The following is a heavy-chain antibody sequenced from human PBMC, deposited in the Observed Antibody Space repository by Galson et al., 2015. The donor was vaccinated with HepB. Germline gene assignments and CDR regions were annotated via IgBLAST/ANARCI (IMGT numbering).Heavy chain of an antibody. Sequence: SLRLSCAASGFMFSSYAMSWVRQAPGKGPEWVANINEDGSEKYYVDSVKGRFTISRGNAKNSLYLQMNSLRAEDTAVYYCAREPEGRITIFGVERRDAFDIWGQGTMVTVSS. CDR3: AREPEGRITIFGVERRDAFDI. CDR2: INEDGSEK. CDR1: GFMFSSYA. D-gene: IGHD3-3*01. J-gene: IGHJ3*02. V-gene: IGHV3-7*01.